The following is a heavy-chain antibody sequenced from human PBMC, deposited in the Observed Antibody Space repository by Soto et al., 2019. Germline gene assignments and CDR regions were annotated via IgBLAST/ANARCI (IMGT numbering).Heavy chain of an antibody. CDR3: TKGNDFWTGDYYVYMDV. CDR1: DFTFGSFA. D-gene: IGHD3-3*01. Sequence: EVQLRESGGSLVEPGGSLRLSCAASDFTFGSFAMSWVRQAPGKGLEWVSAISGGGHITHYADSVRGRFTISRDNSKNTLSLQMNSLRAEDTAVYYCTKGNDFWTGDYYVYMDVWGKGTTLTVSS. CDR2: ISGGGHIT. J-gene: IGHJ6*03. V-gene: IGHV3-23*01.